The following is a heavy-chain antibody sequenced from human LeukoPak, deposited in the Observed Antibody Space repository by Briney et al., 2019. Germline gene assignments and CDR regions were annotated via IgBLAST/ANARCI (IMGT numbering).Heavy chain of an antibody. CDR3: ASYGDYSDAFDI. CDR2: ISSSSSYI. D-gene: IGHD4-17*01. J-gene: IGHJ3*02. Sequence: EAGGSLRLSCAASGFTFSSYSMNWVRQAPGKGLEWVSSISSSSSYIYYADSVKGRFTISRDNTKNSLYLQMDSLRAEDTAVYYCASYGDYSDAFDIWGQGTMVTVSS. V-gene: IGHV3-21*01. CDR1: GFTFSSYS.